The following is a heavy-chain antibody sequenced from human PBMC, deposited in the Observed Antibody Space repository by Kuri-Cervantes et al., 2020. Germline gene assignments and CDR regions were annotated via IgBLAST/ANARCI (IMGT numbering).Heavy chain of an antibody. CDR3: ARSGSGSYPYYYYYMDV. V-gene: IGHV1-18*01. J-gene: IGHJ6*03. Sequence: ASVKVSCKPCRNTFTNYGVSWVRQAPGQGLEWMGWITPFNGNTNYAQKFQDRVTITRDRSMSTAYLELRSLRSDDTAVYDCARSGSGSYPYYYYYMDVWGKGTTVTVSS. CDR2: ITPFNGNT. CDR1: RNTFTNYG. D-gene: IGHD3-10*01.